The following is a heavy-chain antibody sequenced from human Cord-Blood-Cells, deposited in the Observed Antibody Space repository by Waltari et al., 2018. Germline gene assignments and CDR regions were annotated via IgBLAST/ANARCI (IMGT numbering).Heavy chain of an antibody. CDR2: ISSSGCTI. D-gene: IGHD3-16*01. CDR3: ASGGDLRDAFDI. Sequence: QVQLVESGGGLVKPGGSLRLSCAASGFTFSDYYMSWIRQAPGKGLEGVSNISSSGCTIYYADSVKGRLTISRDNAKNSLYLQRNSRRAEDTAVYYCASGGDLRDAFDIWGQGTMVTVSS. J-gene: IGHJ3*02. V-gene: IGHV3-11*01. CDR1: GFTFSDYY.